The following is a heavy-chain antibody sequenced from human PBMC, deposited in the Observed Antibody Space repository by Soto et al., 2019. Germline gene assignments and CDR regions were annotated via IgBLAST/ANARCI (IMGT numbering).Heavy chain of an antibody. Sequence: QVQLVQSGAEVKKPGASVKISCKASGYTFTRYTMNWVRQAPGQRLEWMGWINPDNGNTKSSQKFQDRVIITRDTSASTAYMDLSSLKSEDKAVYYCARGIATGQLDHWGQGTLVTVSS. D-gene: IGHD2-15*01. CDR2: INPDNGNT. CDR3: ARGIATGQLDH. CDR1: GYTFTRYT. V-gene: IGHV1-3*01. J-gene: IGHJ5*02.